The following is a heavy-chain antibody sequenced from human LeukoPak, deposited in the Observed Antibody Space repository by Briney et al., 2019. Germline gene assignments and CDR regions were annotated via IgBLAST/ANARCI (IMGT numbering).Heavy chain of an antibody. Sequence: EASVTVSFKSSGYTFTDFYIHWVRPAPGQGLAWMGLINPNNGVTHYAQTSQGRVTMTRDTSITTAYMELSSLRADDTAVYYCARDHCSGSRCYSRGGAYWGQGTLVTVSS. CDR2: INPNNGVT. D-gene: IGHD2-15*01. CDR3: ARDHCSGSRCYSRGGAY. V-gene: IGHV1-2*06. CDR1: GYTFTDFY. J-gene: IGHJ4*02.